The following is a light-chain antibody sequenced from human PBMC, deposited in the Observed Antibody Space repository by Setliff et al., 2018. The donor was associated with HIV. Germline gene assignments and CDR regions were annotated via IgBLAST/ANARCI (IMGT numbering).Light chain of an antibody. Sequence: QSALFQPPSLSGAPGQRVTISCSGTTSNIGRTTVNWYQHFEGTAPNLLIFGDDQRPSGVPDRFSASKSGTSAPLHISGLESDDEAHYYCAAWDAGLSVYVFGPGTKVTVL. CDR2: GDD. CDR3: AAWDAGLSVYV. J-gene: IGLJ1*01. CDR1: TSNIGRTT. V-gene: IGLV1-44*01.